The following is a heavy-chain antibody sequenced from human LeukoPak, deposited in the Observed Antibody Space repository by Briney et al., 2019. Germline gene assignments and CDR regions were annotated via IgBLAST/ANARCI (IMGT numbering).Heavy chain of an antibody. CDR2: IYYSGST. CDR1: GGSFSGYY. Sequence: SETLSLTCAVYGGSFSGYYWSWIRQPPGKGLEWIGYIYYSGSTNYNPSLKSRVTISVDTSKNQFSLKLSSVTAADTAVYYCARGNRYYYGSGSYTNDYWGQGTLVTVSS. CDR3: ARGNRYYYGSGSYTNDY. V-gene: IGHV4-59*08. J-gene: IGHJ4*02. D-gene: IGHD3-10*01.